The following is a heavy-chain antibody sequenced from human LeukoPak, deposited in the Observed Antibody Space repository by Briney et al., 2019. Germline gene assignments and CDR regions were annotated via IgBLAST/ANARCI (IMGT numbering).Heavy chain of an antibody. CDR1: GGSISSYY. J-gene: IGHJ5*02. CDR2: IYYSGST. D-gene: IGHD3-22*01. Sequence: SETLSLTCTASGGSISSYYWCWIRQPPGKGLEWIGYIYYSGSTNYNPSLKSRVTISVDTSKNQFSLKLSSVTAADTAVYYCARHERYSSGYYGWFDPWGQGTLVTVSS. CDR3: ARHERYSSGYYGWFDP. V-gene: IGHV4-59*08.